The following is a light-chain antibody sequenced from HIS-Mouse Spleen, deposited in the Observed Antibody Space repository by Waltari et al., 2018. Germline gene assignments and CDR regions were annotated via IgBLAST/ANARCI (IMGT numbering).Light chain of an antibody. Sequence: QSALTQPAPVAGSPGRSITNPCTGTSSDVGGYNHVSWYQQHPGKAPKLMIYDVSNRPSGVSNRFSGSKSGNTASLTISGLQAEDEADYYCSSYTSSSFNVVFGGGTKLTVL. CDR1: SSDVGGYNH. CDR3: SSYTSSSFNVV. J-gene: IGLJ2*01. V-gene: IGLV2-14*03. CDR2: DVS.